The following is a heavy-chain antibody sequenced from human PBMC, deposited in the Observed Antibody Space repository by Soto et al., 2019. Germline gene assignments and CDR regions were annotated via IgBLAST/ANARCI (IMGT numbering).Heavy chain of an antibody. CDR1: GLTFSTYD. CDR3: AGEPNGGAYDMDV. D-gene: IGHD3-10*01. Sequence: QVHLVESGGGVVQPGTSLRLSCAASGLTFSTYDMHWVRQAPGKGLEWVALIWSDGSRTFYADSVKGRFTISRDNSKNTLYLQMHSLRAEDTAVYYCAGEPNGGAYDMDVWGQGTTVTVSS. J-gene: IGHJ6*02. V-gene: IGHV3-33*01. CDR2: IWSDGSRT.